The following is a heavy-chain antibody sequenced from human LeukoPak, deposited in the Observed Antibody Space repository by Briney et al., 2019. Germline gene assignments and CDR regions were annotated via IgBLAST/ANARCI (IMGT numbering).Heavy chain of an antibody. J-gene: IGHJ5*02. V-gene: IGHV4-30-4*08. CDR3: ARDRWFGEYNWFDP. D-gene: IGHD3-10*01. CDR1: GGSISSSSYY. CDR2: IYNSGST. Sequence: PSETLSLTCTVSGGSISSSSYYWGWIRQPPGKGLEWIGNIYNSGSTYYNPSLKSRVTISEDTSKNQFSLKLSSVTAADTAVYYCARDRWFGEYNWFDPWGQGTLVIVSS.